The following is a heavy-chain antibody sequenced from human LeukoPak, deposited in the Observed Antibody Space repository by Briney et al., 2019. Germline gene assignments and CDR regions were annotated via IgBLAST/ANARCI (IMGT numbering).Heavy chain of an antibody. CDR3: AKGLSGDYDQGYFDY. Sequence: PGGSLRLSCAASGFTFGSYGMHWVRQAPGKGLEWVAVIWYDGSNKYYADSVKGRFTISRDNAKNSLYLQMNSLRAEDTALYYCAKGLSGDYDQGYFDYWGQGTLVTVSS. CDR2: IWYDGSNK. D-gene: IGHD4-17*01. V-gene: IGHV3-33*03. CDR1: GFTFGSYG. J-gene: IGHJ4*02.